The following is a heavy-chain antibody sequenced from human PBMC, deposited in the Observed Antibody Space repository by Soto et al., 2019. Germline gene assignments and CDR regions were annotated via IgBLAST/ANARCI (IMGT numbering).Heavy chain of an antibody. D-gene: IGHD3-3*01. V-gene: IGHV1-18*01. Sequence: GASVKVSCKASGYTFTSYGISWVRQAPGQGLEWMGWISAYNGNTNYAQKLQGRVTMTTDTSTSTAYMELRSLRSDDTAVYYCALEYYDFWSGPTQGFDPWGQGTLVTVS. CDR2: ISAYNGNT. CDR1: GYTFTSYG. CDR3: ALEYYDFWSGPTQGFDP. J-gene: IGHJ5*02.